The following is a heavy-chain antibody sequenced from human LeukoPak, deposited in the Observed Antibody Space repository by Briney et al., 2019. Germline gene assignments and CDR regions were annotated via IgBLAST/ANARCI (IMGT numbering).Heavy chain of an antibody. J-gene: IGHJ3*02. Sequence: GGSLRLSCAASGFTLSSYSMNWVRQAPGKGLEWVSSISSSSSYIYYADSVKGRFTISRDNAKNSLYLQMNSLRAEDTAVYYCASGAYDSSGYYSGAFDIWGQGTMVTVSS. V-gene: IGHV3-21*01. D-gene: IGHD3-22*01. CDR1: GFTLSSYS. CDR2: ISSSSSYI. CDR3: ASGAYDSSGYYSGAFDI.